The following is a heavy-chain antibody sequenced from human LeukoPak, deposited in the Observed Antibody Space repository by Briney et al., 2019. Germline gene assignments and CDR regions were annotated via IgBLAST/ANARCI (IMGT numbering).Heavy chain of an antibody. CDR3: AVPPPDQDWNYYYFDY. J-gene: IGHJ4*02. Sequence: PGGSLRLSCAASGFTFSSYAMHWVRQAPGKGLEWVAVISYDGSNKYYADSVKGRFTISRDNSKNTLYLQMNSLRAEDTAVYYCAVPPPDQDWNYYYFDYWGQGTLVTVSS. CDR1: GFTFSSYA. V-gene: IGHV3-30-3*01. CDR2: ISYDGSNK. D-gene: IGHD1-7*01.